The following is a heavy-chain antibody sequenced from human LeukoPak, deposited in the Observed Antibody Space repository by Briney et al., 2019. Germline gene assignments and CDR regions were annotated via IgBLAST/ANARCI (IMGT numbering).Heavy chain of an antibody. CDR3: ARETCSGGSCFQFDF. Sequence: SETLSLTCTVSGDAISNYYWSWIRQSPGKGLEWIGYIYYSGSTYYNPSLKSRVTIPVDTSKNQFSLKLSSVTAADTAAYSCARETCSGGSCFQFDFWGQGPLVPVSS. CDR2: IYYSGST. D-gene: IGHD2-15*01. CDR1: GDAISNYY. V-gene: IGHV4-59*13. J-gene: IGHJ4*02.